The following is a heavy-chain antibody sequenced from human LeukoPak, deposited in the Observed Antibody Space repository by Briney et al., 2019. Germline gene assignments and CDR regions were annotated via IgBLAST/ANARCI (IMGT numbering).Heavy chain of an antibody. Sequence: PGGSLRLSCAAPGFTFSSDAMSWVRQDPGKGMEWALAISGSGGSTYYAYSVKARFTTSTDNAKNTLYLQMNSLRAEDTAVYYCASSTIFADYWGQGTLVTVSS. J-gene: IGHJ4*02. CDR3: ASSTIFADY. V-gene: IGHV3-23*01. D-gene: IGHD3-3*01. CDR2: ISGSGGST. CDR1: GFTFSSDA.